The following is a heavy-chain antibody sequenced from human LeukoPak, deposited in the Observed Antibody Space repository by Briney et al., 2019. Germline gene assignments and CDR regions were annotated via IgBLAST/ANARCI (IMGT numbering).Heavy chain of an antibody. CDR1: GFTFSGSA. J-gene: IGHJ4*02. CDR2: IRSKANSYAT. D-gene: IGHD6-19*01. Sequence: GGSLRLSCAASGFTFSGSAMHLVRQASGKGLEWVGRIRSKANSYATAYAASVKGRFTISRDDSKNTAYLQMNSLKTEDTAVYYCTRLRPAVAATTDYWGQGTLVTVSS. V-gene: IGHV3-73*01. CDR3: TRLRPAVAATTDY.